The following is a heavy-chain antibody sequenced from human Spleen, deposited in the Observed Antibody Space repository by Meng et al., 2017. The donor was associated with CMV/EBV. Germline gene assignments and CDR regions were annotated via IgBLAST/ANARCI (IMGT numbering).Heavy chain of an antibody. CDR2: ISSSGTYI. CDR3: ARGPRQLANPNYNGMDV. D-gene: IGHD6-6*01. V-gene: IGHV3-21*01. CDR1: GFTFSSYS. Sequence: GESLKISCAASGFTFSSYSMNWVRQAPGKGLEWVSSISSSGTYIYNADSVKGRFTISRDNAKSSLYLEMSSLRAEDTAIYYCARGPRQLANPNYNGMDVWGQGTTVTVSS. J-gene: IGHJ6*02.